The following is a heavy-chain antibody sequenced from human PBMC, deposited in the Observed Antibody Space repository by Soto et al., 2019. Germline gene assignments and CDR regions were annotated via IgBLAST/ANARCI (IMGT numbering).Heavy chain of an antibody. D-gene: IGHD3-22*01. CDR2: IYYSGST. V-gene: IGHV4-59*01. CDR1: GGSISSYY. Sequence: QVQLQESGPGLVKPSETLSLTCTVSGGSISSYYWSWIRQPPGKGLEWIGYIYYSGSTNYNPSLKSRVTISVDTSKNQFSLKLSSVTAADTAMYYCARDHSDSSGTYDAFDIWGQGTMVTVSS. J-gene: IGHJ3*02. CDR3: ARDHSDSSGTYDAFDI.